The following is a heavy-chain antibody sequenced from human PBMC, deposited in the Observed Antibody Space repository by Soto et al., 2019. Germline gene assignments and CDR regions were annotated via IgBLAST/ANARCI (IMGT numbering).Heavy chain of an antibody. J-gene: IGHJ5*02. CDR1: GGSISSGGYY. Sequence: QVQLQESGPGLVKPSQTLSLTCTVSGGSISSGGYYWSWIRQHPGKGLEWIGYIYYSGNTYYNPSLKSRVTISVDTSKNQFSLKLSSVTAADTAVYYCARDPKWFGELFGWFDPWGQGTLVTVSS. CDR2: IYYSGNT. CDR3: ARDPKWFGELFGWFDP. V-gene: IGHV4-31*03. D-gene: IGHD3-10*01.